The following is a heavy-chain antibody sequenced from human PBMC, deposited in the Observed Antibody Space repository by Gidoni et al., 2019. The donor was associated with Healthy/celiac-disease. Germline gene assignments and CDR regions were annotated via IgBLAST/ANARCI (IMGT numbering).Heavy chain of an antibody. J-gene: IGHJ5*02. CDR1: GGTFSSYA. CDR2: TTPIFGTA. D-gene: IGHD1-26*01. Sequence: QVQLVQSGAEVKKPGSSVKVSCKASGGTFSSYAISWVRQAPGQGLEWMGGTTPIFGTANYAQKFQGRVTITADESTSTAYMELSSLRSEDTAVYYCARSYIVGVGENWFDPWGQGTLVTVSS. CDR3: ARSYIVGVGENWFDP. V-gene: IGHV1-69*01.